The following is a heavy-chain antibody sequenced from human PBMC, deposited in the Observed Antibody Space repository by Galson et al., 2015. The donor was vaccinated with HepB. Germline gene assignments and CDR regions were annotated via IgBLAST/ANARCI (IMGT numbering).Heavy chain of an antibody. J-gene: IGHJ5*02. D-gene: IGHD3-10*01. Sequence: SVKVSCKASGYTFTSYAMNWVRQAPGQGLEWMGWINTNTGNPTYAQGFTGRFVFSLDTSVSTAYLQISSLKAEDTAVYYCASEGITMVRGASKGWFDPWGQGTLVTVSS. V-gene: IGHV7-4-1*02. CDR2: INTNTGNP. CDR3: ASEGITMVRGASKGWFDP. CDR1: GYTFTSYA.